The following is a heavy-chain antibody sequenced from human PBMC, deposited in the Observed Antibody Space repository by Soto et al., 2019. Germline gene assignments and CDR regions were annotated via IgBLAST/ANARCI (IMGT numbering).Heavy chain of an antibody. CDR1: GGSISTYY. CDR2: VFYSGIT. J-gene: IGHJ4*02. Sequence: QVQLQESGPGLVKPSETLSLTCTVSGGSISTYYWSWIRQPPGKGLEWIGYVFYSGITNYNPSLKNRVTISVDTSKNQFPLRLSSVTAADTAVYYCARESREYYFDYWGQGTLVTVSS. CDR3: ARESREYYFDY. V-gene: IGHV4-59*01.